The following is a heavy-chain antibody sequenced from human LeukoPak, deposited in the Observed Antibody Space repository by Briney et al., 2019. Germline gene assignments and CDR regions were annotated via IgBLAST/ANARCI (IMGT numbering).Heavy chain of an antibody. CDR2: ISGSGGST. J-gene: IGHJ4*02. CDR1: GFTFSSYA. CDR3: AKAPSSGWSYYFDY. Sequence: GGSLRLSCAASGFTFSSYAMSWVRQAPGKGLAWVSAISGSGGSTYYADSVKGRFTISRDNSKNTLYLQMNSLRAEDTAVYYCAKAPSSGWSYYFDYWGQGTLVTVSS. V-gene: IGHV3-23*01. D-gene: IGHD6-19*01.